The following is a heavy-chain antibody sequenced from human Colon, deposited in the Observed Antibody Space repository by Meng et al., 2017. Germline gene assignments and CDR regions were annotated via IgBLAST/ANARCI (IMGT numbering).Heavy chain of an antibody. CDR1: GASISSEAFY. V-gene: IGHV4-31*03. CDR3: ARYRYDSSSYSNFFDP. Sequence: QADLQTSGPGLVKPSQTLPLTCTCSGASISSEAFYWGWIRQHPGKGLEWIGYMHYSGIANYNPSLNSRIAISVDTSKNHFSLKLSSVTAADTAVYYCARYRYDSSSYSNFFDPWGQGTLVTVSS. CDR2: MHYSGIA. J-gene: IGHJ5*02. D-gene: IGHD3-22*01.